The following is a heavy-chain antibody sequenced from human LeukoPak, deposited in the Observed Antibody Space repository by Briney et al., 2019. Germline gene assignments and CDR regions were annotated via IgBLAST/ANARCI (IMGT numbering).Heavy chain of an antibody. CDR3: AKGFRGFTSLYY. V-gene: IGHV3-30*18. J-gene: IGHJ4*02. D-gene: IGHD3-10*01. CDR1: GFTFSTYD. Sequence: PGGSPRLSCVASGFTFSTYDMNWVRQAPDKGLEWVALISFNGNDQYYADSVKGRFTISRDNSENTLYLQMNNLRTEDTAVYYSAKGFRGFTSLYYWGQGTLVTVSS. CDR2: ISFNGNDQ.